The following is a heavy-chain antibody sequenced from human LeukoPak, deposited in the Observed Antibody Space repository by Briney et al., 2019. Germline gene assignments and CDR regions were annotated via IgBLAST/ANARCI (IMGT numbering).Heavy chain of an antibody. V-gene: IGHV4-4*07. CDR1: GGSISSYY. J-gene: IGHJ5*02. Sequence: SETLSLTCTVSGGSISSYYWSWIRQPAGKGLEWIGRIYTSGSTNYNPSLKSRVTMSVDTSKNQFSLKLSSVTAADTAVYYCARDRYLGYSYGYIGNWFDPWGQGTLITVSS. CDR3: ARDRYLGYSYGYIGNWFDP. D-gene: IGHD5-18*01. CDR2: IYTSGST.